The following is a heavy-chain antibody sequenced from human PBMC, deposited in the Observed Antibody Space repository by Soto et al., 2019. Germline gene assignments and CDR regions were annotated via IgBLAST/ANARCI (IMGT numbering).Heavy chain of an antibody. CDR1: GFTFSSYA. Sequence: RLSCAASGFTFSSYAMHWVRQAPGKGLEWVAVISYDGSNKYYADSVKGRFTISRDNSKNTLYLQMNSLRAEDTAVYYCARDLGGRGYSGSYSSGAYWGQGTLVTVSS. D-gene: IGHD1-26*01. CDR2: ISYDGSNK. CDR3: ARDLGGRGYSGSYSSGAY. V-gene: IGHV3-30-3*01. J-gene: IGHJ4*02.